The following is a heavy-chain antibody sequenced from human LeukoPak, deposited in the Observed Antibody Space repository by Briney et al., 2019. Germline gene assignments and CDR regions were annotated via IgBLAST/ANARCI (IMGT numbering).Heavy chain of an antibody. CDR3: ALNYDSSGYYSHYFDY. CDR1: GGSFSGYY. Sequence: SETLSLTCAVYGGSFSGYYWSWIRQPPGKGLEWIGEINHSGSTNYNPSLKSRVTISVDTSKNQFSLKLSSVTAADTAVYYRALNYDSSGYYSHYFDYWGQGTLVTVSS. V-gene: IGHV4-34*01. J-gene: IGHJ4*02. CDR2: INHSGST. D-gene: IGHD3-22*01.